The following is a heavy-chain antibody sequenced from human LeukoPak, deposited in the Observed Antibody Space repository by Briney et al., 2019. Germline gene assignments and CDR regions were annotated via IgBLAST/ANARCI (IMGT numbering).Heavy chain of an antibody. CDR3: AKVGYQLPPYYYSYYMDV. J-gene: IGHJ6*03. CDR1: GFTVSSNY. Sequence: GGSLRLSCAASGFTVSSNYMNWVRQAPGKGLEWVAFIRYDGSNKYYADSVKGRFTISRDNSKNTLYLQMNSLRAEDTAVYYCAKVGYQLPPYYYSYYMDVWGRGTTVTVSS. V-gene: IGHV3-30*02. CDR2: IRYDGSNK. D-gene: IGHD2-2*01.